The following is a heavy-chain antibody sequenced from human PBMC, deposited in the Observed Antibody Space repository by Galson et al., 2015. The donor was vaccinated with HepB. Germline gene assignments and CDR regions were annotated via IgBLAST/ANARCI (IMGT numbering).Heavy chain of an antibody. CDR2: ISSSSIYI. J-gene: IGHJ4*02. V-gene: IGHV3-21*01. Sequence: SLRLSCAASGFSFSSYSMNWVRQAPGKGLEWVSAISSSSIYIYQADSVKGRFTTSRDNAKKSLYLQMNSLRAEDTAVYYCARGKYDSGTDYYFDYWGQGTMVTVSS. CDR1: GFSFSSYS. CDR3: ARGKYDSGTDYYFDY. D-gene: IGHD3-22*01.